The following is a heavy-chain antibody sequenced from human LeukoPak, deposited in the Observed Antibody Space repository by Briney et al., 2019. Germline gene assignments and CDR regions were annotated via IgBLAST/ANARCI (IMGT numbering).Heavy chain of an antibody. Sequence: GGSLRLSCAASGFTFSSYWMHWVRQAPGKGLVWVSRINSDGSSTSYADSVKGRFTISRDNAKNTLYLQMNSLRAEDTAVYTWGKDEVLPYFGGFAGGYYYYMDVWGKGTTVTISS. CDR3: GKDEVLPYFGGFAGGYYYYMDV. CDR2: INSDGSST. V-gene: IGHV3-74*01. J-gene: IGHJ6*03. CDR1: GFTFSSYW. D-gene: IGHD3-9*01.